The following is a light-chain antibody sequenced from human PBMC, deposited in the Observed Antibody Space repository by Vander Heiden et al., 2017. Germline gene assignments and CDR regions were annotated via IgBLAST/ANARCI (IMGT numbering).Light chain of an antibody. J-gene: IGKJ1*01. CDR1: QTISSW. CDR2: KAS. CDR3: QQYNSYRT. Sequence: DIQMTQSPSTLSSSVGDRVTIPCRASQTISSWLAWYQQKPGKAPKLLIYKASNLQTGVPSRFSGSGSGTEFTLTISSLQPDDFATYCCQQYNSYRTFGQGTKVEIK. V-gene: IGKV1-5*03.